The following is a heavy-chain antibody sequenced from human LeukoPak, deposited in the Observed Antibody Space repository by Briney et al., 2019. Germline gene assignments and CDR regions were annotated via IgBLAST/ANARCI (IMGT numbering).Heavy chain of an antibody. CDR1: GFTFSSYA. D-gene: IGHD4/OR15-4a*01. CDR3: TKDITNYYIWDY. Sequence: GGSLRLSCAASGFTFSSYAMHWVRQAPGKGLEWVAVIHGDGGDKYYAGSVKGRFTLSRDNSKDTLSLQMNSLRAEDTAVYYCTKDITNYYIWDYWGQGTLVTVSS. J-gene: IGHJ4*02. V-gene: IGHV3-30*02. CDR2: IHGDGGDK.